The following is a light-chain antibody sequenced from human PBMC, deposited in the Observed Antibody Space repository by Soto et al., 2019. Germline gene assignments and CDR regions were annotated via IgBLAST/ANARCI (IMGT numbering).Light chain of an antibody. CDR1: QSLLHSNGNYY. CDR2: MGS. CDR3: MQTLQSRT. Sequence: DIVVTQSPLFLPVSPGEPASISCRSSQSLLHSNGNYYLDWYLQKSGQSPQVLIYMGSNRASGVPDRFSGSGSGTDFTLTITRVAAEDVGVYYCMQTLQSRTFGQGTRLDIK. V-gene: IGKV2-28*01. J-gene: IGKJ5*01.